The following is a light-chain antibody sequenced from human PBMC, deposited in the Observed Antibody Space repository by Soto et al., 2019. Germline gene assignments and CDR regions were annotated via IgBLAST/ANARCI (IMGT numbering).Light chain of an antibody. Sequence: YELTQPPTVSVAPCQTARTTCGGDKIGSKSVHWYQQRPGQAPVLVVYDDADRPSGIPERFSGSNSGNTATLTITRVEAGDEADYYCHVWDNSDLSLFGGGTKVTVL. CDR2: DDA. J-gene: IGLJ2*01. CDR1: KIGSKS. CDR3: HVWDNSDLSL. V-gene: IGLV3-21*02.